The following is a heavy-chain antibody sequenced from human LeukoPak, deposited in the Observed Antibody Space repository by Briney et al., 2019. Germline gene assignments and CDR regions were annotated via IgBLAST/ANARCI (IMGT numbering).Heavy chain of an antibody. D-gene: IGHD2-2*01. CDR2: IYSGGST. J-gene: IGHJ4*02. CDR1: GFTVSSNY. Sequence: GGSLRLSCAASGFTVSSNYMNWVRQAPGKGLEWVSVIYSGGSTYYADSVKGRFTISRDTSKNTLYLQMNSLRSEDTAVYYCARERGYCSDANCYGADYWGQGTLVTVSS. V-gene: IGHV3-53*05. CDR3: ARERGYCSDANCYGADY.